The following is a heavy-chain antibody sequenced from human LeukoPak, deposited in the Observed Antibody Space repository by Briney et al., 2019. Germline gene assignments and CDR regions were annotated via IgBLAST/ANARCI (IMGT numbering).Heavy chain of an antibody. CDR1: GFIFSSYS. J-gene: IGHJ4*02. D-gene: IGHD5-12*01. V-gene: IGHV3-21*01. CDR3: AREVDSGYDYLSPPGY. Sequence: GGSLRLSCAASGFIFSSYSMNWVRQAPGKGLEWVSSISSSSSYIYYADSVKGRFTISRDNAKNSLYLQMNSLRAEDTAVYYCAREVDSGYDYLSPPGYWGQGTLVTVSS. CDR2: ISSSSSYI.